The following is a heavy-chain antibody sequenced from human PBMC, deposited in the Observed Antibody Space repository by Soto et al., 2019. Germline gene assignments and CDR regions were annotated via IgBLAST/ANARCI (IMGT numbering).Heavy chain of an antibody. CDR2: INAGNGNT. V-gene: IGHV1-3*01. CDR1: GYTFTSYA. Sequence: GASVKVSCKASGYTFTSYAMHWVRQAPGQRLEWMGWINAGNGNTKYSQKFQGRVTITRDTSASTAYMELSSLRSEDTAVYYCARSVADYYDSSGGAFDIWGQGTMVTVSS. CDR3: ARSVADYYDSSGGAFDI. J-gene: IGHJ3*02. D-gene: IGHD3-22*01.